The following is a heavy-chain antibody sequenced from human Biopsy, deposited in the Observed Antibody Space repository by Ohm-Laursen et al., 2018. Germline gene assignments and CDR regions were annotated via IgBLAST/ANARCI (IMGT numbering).Heavy chain of an antibody. CDR2: ISYNERT. CDR3: VREPKTGTAEAWYFDL. CDR1: GASVKTSGYF. J-gene: IGHJ2*01. D-gene: IGHD3-9*01. V-gene: IGHV4-31*03. Sequence: TLSLTCRVSGASVKTSGYFWAWIRQRPGKGLERIGYISYNERTHYNPSLTSRLAISFDTSNNRISLQLRSASVADTAVYYCVREPKTGTAEAWYFDLWGHGSPVTVPS.